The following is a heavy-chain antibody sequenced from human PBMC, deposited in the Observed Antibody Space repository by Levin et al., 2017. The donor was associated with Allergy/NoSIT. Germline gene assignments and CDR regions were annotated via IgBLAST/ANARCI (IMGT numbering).Heavy chain of an antibody. D-gene: IGHD3-3*02. CDR3: AKDRHISDHHHYNPFDY. CDR1: GFTFSNYG. CDR2: IWNDGSNK. V-gene: IGHV3-33*06. J-gene: IGHJ4*02. Sequence: GGSLRLSCAASGFTFSNYGMHWVRQAPGKGLEWVAVIWNDGSNKYYRDSVKGRFTISRDNSKNTLDLQMNSLRVEDTAMYYCAKDRHISDHHHYNPFDYWGQGTLVTVSA.